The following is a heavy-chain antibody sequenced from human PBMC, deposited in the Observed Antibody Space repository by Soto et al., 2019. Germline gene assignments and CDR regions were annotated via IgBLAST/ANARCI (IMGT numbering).Heavy chain of an antibody. J-gene: IGHJ3*02. D-gene: IGHD2-15*01. CDR3: ARATCSGGSCYAWGVNDAFDI. CDR1: GGSISSGDYY. Sequence: QVQLQESGPGLVKPSQTLSLTCTVSGGSISSGDYYWSWIRQHPGKGLEWIGYIYYSGTTYYNPSLESRVTISVDTSMNQFSLKLSSVTAADTAVYYCARATCSGGSCYAWGVNDAFDIWGQGTMVTVSS. CDR2: IYYSGTT. V-gene: IGHV4-31*03.